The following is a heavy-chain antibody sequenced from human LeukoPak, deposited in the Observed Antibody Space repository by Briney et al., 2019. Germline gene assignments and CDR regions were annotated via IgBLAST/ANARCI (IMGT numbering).Heavy chain of an antibody. V-gene: IGHV4-39*07. J-gene: IGHJ4*02. Sequence: SETLSLTCIVSGGSISSSTYYWGWIRQPPGRGLEWIGSIYYSGSTYYNPSLKSRVTISVDTSKNQFSLKLGSVTAADTAVYYCARVVRGIAARPELVDYWGQGTLVTVSS. CDR3: ARVVRGIAARPELVDY. D-gene: IGHD6-6*01. CDR1: GGSISSSTYY. CDR2: IYYSGST.